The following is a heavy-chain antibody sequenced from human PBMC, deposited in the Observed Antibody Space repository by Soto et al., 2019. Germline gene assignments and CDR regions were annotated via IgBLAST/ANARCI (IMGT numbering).Heavy chain of an antibody. CDR3: TRVGGYYGDYTNFDY. CDR2: IYYSGST. Sequence: SETLSLTCTVYGDSMRSFYWSWIRQPPGKGLEWIGNIYYSGSTNYNPSRKSRVTMSVDMSRNQVSLKLSSVTAADTAVYYCTRVGGYYGDYTNFDYWGQGALVTV. D-gene: IGHD4-17*01. CDR1: GDSMRSFY. J-gene: IGHJ4*02. V-gene: IGHV4-59*01.